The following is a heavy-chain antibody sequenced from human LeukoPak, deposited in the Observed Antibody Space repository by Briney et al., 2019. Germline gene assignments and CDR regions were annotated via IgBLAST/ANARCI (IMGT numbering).Heavy chain of an antibody. D-gene: IGHD6-19*01. V-gene: IGHV3-7*01. CDR2: IKQDGSEK. J-gene: IGHJ3*02. CDR3: ARAVAGTLFAFDI. CDR1: GFTFSIYW. Sequence: GGSLRLSCASSGFTFSIYWMSWVRQAPGKGREWVANIKQDGSEKYYVDSVKGRFTISRDNAKNSLYLQMNSLRAEDTAVYYCARAVAGTLFAFDIWGQGTMVTVSS.